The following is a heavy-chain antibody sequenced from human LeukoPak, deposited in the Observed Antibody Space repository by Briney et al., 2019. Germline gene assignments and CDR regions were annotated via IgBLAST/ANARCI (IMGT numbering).Heavy chain of an antibody. Sequence: SETLSLTCAVSGYSISSGYYWGWIRQPPGKGLEWIGSIYHSGSTYYNPSLKSRVTISVDTSKNQFSLKLSSVTAADTAVYYCARNYCSSTSCHRGDFDSWGQGTLVTVSS. CDR1: GYSISSGYY. V-gene: IGHV4-38-2*01. J-gene: IGHJ4*02. CDR2: IYHSGST. CDR3: ARNYCSSTSCHRGDFDS. D-gene: IGHD2-2*01.